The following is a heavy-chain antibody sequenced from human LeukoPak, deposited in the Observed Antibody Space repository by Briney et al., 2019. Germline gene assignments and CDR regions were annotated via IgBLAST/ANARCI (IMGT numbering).Heavy chain of an antibody. D-gene: IGHD6-13*01. CDR1: DYSISSGYY. CDR2: IYHSGST. CDR3: ARDQGQSSSWYGPLDN. Sequence: SETLSLTCVVSDYSISSGYYWGWIRQPPGKGLEWSGSIYHSGSTYYNPSLKSRVTLSVDTSKNEFSLKLSSVTAADTALYYCARDQGQSSSWYGPLDNWGQGTLVTVSS. V-gene: IGHV4-38-2*02. J-gene: IGHJ4*02.